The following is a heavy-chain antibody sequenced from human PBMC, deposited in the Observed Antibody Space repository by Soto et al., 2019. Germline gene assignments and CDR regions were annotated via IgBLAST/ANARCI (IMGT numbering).Heavy chain of an antibody. CDR3: TKKPRSGSFGES. Sequence: GGSLRLSCAAFGFTLSTYDMHWVLQGPGKGLEWVAAISSAGTTYYPGPVKGRFTISRDNVKNTLYLQMNSLAAEDTAVYYCTKKPRSGSFGESWGQGTLVTVSS. CDR1: GFTLSTYD. J-gene: IGHJ5*02. V-gene: IGHV3-13*01. CDR2: ISSAGTT. D-gene: IGHD3-10*01.